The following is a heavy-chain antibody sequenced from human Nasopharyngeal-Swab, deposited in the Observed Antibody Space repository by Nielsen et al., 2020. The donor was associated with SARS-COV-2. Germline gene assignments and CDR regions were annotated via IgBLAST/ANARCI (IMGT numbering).Heavy chain of an antibody. CDR1: GFTFSSYG. Sequence: GGSLRLSCAASGFTFSSYGMHWVRQAPGKGLEWVAIIWYDGSNKYYADSVKGRFTISRDNSKNTLYLQMNSLRAGDTAVYYCARGPYDFWSGYPHYFDYWGQGTLVTVPS. CDR3: ARGPYDFWSGYPHYFDY. V-gene: IGHV3-33*01. J-gene: IGHJ4*02. D-gene: IGHD3-3*01. CDR2: IWYDGSNK.